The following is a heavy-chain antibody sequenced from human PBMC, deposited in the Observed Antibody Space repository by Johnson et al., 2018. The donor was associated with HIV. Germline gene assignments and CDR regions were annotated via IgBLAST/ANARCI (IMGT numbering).Heavy chain of an antibody. J-gene: IGHJ3*02. D-gene: IGHD3-22*01. CDR1: GFTFDDYG. CDR2: IYSGGRT. V-gene: IGHV3-66*01. Sequence: VQLVESGGGVVRPGGSLRLSCAASGFTFDDYGMSWVRQAPGKGLEWVSGIYSGGRTYYADSVEGRFTISRDNSKNTLYLQMNSLRAEDTAVYFCARDRRYYDSSGYYHDAFDIWGQGTMVTVSS. CDR3: ARDRRYYDSSGYYHDAFDI.